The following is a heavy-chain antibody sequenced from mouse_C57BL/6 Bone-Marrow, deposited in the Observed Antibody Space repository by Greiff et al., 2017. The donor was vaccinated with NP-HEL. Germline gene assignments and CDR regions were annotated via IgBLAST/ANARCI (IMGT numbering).Heavy chain of an antibody. Sequence: EVKLVESGGDLVKPGGSLKLSCAASGFTFSSYGMSWVRQTPDKRLEWVATISSGGSYTYYLDSVKGRFTISRDNAKNTLYLQMSSLKSEDTAMYYCARLDGYYTFFWGQGTLVTVSA. D-gene: IGHD2-3*01. J-gene: IGHJ3*01. CDR1: GFTFSSYG. CDR2: ISSGGSYT. V-gene: IGHV5-6*01. CDR3: ARLDGYYTFF.